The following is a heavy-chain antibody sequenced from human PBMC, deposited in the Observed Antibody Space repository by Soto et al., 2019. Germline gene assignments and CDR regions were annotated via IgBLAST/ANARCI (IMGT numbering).Heavy chain of an antibody. D-gene: IGHD2-15*01. CDR1: GLTFNRYW. CDR2: INTDGTNS. J-gene: IGHJ5*02. CDR3: AREFCSGGNCYTYYFDP. V-gene: IGHV3-74*01. Sequence: GGSLRLACAASGLTFNRYWMHWVRHAPGKGLVWVSHINTDGTNSNYADSVKGRFTISRDNAKSTLFLQMDSLRDEDTAVYYCAREFCSGGNCYTYYFDPWGQGIPVTVSS.